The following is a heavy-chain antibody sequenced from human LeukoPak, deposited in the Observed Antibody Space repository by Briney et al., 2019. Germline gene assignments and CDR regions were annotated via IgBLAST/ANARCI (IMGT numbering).Heavy chain of an antibody. CDR1: GFTFGSYD. J-gene: IGHJ6*03. CDR3: AGGCNDFLRGYYLSPGYMDV. CDR2: ISRGVGST. D-gene: IGHD3-3*01. Sequence: GGSLRLSCAASGFTFGSYDLSWVRQAPGKGLECVAAISRGVGSTYYADSVKGRFTISRDNSKNTLYLQMNSLRAEDTAVYYCAGGCNDFLRGYYLSPGYMDVWGKGTTVTVSS. V-gene: IGHV3-23*01.